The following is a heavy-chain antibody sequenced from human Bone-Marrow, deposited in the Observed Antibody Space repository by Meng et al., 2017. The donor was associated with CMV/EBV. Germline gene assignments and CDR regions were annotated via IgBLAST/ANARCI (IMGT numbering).Heavy chain of an antibody. V-gene: IGHV3-30*04. J-gene: IGHJ4*02. CDR1: GFTFSSYA. D-gene: IGHD3-22*01. CDR3: AKDTVKWLNYFDY. CDR2: ISYDGSNK. Sequence: GEYLKISCAASGFTFSSYAMHWVRQAPGKGLEWVAVISYDGSNKYYADSVKGRFTISRDNAKNSLYLQMNSLRAEDTALYYCAKDTVKWLNYFDYWGQGTLVTVSS.